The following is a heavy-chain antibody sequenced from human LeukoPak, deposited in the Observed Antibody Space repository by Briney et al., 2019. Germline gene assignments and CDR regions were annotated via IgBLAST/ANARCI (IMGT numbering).Heavy chain of an antibody. V-gene: IGHV5-51*01. Sequence: GESLKISCKGSGYSFTSYCIGWVRQMPGKGLEWMGIIYPGDSDTRYSPSFQGQVTISADKSISTAYLQWSSLKASDTAMYYCARPRWLHLDAFDIWGQGTMVTVSS. CDR2: IYPGDSDT. D-gene: IGHD5-24*01. J-gene: IGHJ3*02. CDR3: ARPRWLHLDAFDI. CDR1: GYSFTSYC.